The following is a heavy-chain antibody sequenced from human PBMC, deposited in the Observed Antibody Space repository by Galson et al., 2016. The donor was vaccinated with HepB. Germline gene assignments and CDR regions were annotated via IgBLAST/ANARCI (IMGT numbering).Heavy chain of an antibody. D-gene: IGHD1-26*01. CDR1: GFTFNTYA. CDR3: ARDRPRDFFWSGSYAGFDY. Sequence: SLRLSCAASGFTFNTYAMHWVRRAPGKGLEWVALIWYDGNKKYYADSVKGRFPISRDNFRDTLTLQMTSLRAEDTAVYYCARDRPRDFFWSGSYAGFDYWGQGTLVTVSS. J-gene: IGHJ4*02. V-gene: IGHV3-33*01. CDR2: IWYDGNKK.